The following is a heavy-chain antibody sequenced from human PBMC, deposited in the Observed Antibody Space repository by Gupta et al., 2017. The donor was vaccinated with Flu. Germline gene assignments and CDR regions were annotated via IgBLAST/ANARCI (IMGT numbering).Heavy chain of an antibody. CDR2: INPNSGGT. CDR3: ARDYSGSPGY. CDR1: YTVTGYY. Sequence: YTVTGYYMHGVRQAPGQGLEWMGRINPNSGGTNYAQKFQGRVTMTRDTSISTAYMELSRLRSDDTAVYYCARDYSGSPGYWGQGTLVTVSS. V-gene: IGHV1-2*06. D-gene: IGHD1-26*01. J-gene: IGHJ4*02.